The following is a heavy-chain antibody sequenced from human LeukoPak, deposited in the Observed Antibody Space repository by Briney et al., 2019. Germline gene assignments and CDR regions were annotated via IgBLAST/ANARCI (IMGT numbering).Heavy chain of an antibody. CDR3: ARAKPYDYVWGSYRYTCYFDY. CDR1: GGTFISYA. Sequence: GASVKVSCKASGGTFISYAISWVRQAPGQGLEWMGGIIPIFGTANYAQKFQGRVTITADESTSTAYMELSSLRSEDAAVYYCARAKPYDYVWGSYRYTCYFDYWGQGTLVTVSS. CDR2: IIPIFGTA. J-gene: IGHJ4*02. V-gene: IGHV1-69*13. D-gene: IGHD3-16*02.